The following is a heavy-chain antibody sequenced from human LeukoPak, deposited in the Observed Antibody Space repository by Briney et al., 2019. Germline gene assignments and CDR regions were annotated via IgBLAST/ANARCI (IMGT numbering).Heavy chain of an antibody. CDR1: GFTFDDYA. D-gene: IGHD5-24*01. CDR2: ISGDAGST. CDR3: AKDIYRGLDMATRPDY. J-gene: IGHJ4*02. V-gene: IGHV3-43*02. Sequence: TGGSLRLSCAASGFTFDDYAMHWVRQAPGKGLEWVSLISGDAGSTYYADSVKGRFTISRDDSKNSLYLQMNSLRTEDTAFYYCAKDIYRGLDMATRPDYWGQGTLVTVSS.